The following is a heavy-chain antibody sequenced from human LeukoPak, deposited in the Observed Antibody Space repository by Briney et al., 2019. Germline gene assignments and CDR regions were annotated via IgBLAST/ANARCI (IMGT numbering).Heavy chain of an antibody. Sequence: GGSLRLSCAASGFTFSSYSMNWVRQAPGKGLEWVSSISSSSSYIYYADSVKGRFTISRDNSKNTLYLQMNSLRAEDTAVYYCAKGGSSWYWGYFDYWGQGTLVTVSS. CDR2: ISSSSSYI. CDR3: AKGGSSWYWGYFDY. CDR1: GFTFSSYS. D-gene: IGHD6-13*01. J-gene: IGHJ4*02. V-gene: IGHV3-21*04.